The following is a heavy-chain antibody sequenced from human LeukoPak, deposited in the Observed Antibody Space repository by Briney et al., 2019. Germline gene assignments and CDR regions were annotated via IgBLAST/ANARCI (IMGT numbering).Heavy chain of an antibody. CDR2: INSDGSST. Sequence: SGGFLRLSCAASGFTFSSYWMHWVRQAPGKGLVWVSRINSDGSSTSYADSVKGRFTISRDNAKNTLYLQMNSLRAEDTAVYYCARVQWYYDFWSGYPEYDAFDIWGQGTMVTVSS. CDR3: ARVQWYYDFWSGYPEYDAFDI. J-gene: IGHJ3*02. D-gene: IGHD3-3*01. V-gene: IGHV3-74*01. CDR1: GFTFSSYW.